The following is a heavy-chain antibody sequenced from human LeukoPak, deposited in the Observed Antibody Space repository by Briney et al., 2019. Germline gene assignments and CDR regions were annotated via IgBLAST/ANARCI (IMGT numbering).Heavy chain of an antibody. CDR2: IKQDGSEK. Sequence: GGSLTLSCAASGFTFRNYWMTWVRQTPGKGLEWVANIKQDGSEKYFWDSVKGRFTISRDNAKNSVYLQMNSLRVEDTGVYYCTRDTGGIGSYPDYWSQGTLVTVSS. J-gene: IGHJ4*02. D-gene: IGHD1-26*01. CDR3: TRDTGGIGSYPDY. CDR1: GFTFRNYW. V-gene: IGHV3-7*01.